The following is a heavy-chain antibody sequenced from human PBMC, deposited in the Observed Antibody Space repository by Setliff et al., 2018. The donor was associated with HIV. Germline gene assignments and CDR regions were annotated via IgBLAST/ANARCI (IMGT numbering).Heavy chain of an antibody. CDR3: AGVPKWGSAPFAYDV. D-gene: IGHD7-27*01. CDR2: ILDSGST. J-gene: IGHJ3*01. CDR1: GASISSGGYY. Sequence: PSETLSLTCTVSGASISSGGYYWNWIRQLPGKGLEWIGYILDSGSTCYNPSLRGRLSMSIDTSANQFSVELTSVTAADTALYFCAGVPKWGSAPFAYDVWGLGTMVTVSS. V-gene: IGHV4-31*03.